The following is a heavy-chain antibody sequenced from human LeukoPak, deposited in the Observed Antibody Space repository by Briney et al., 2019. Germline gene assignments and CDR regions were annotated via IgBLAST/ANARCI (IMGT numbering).Heavy chain of an antibody. CDR2: IYYSGST. V-gene: IGHV4-59*08. Sequence: SETLSLTCTVSGGSISSYYWSWIRQPPGKGLEGSGYIYYSGSTNYNPSLKSRVTISVDTSKNQFSLKQSSVTAADTAVYYCARGTRWSRFDYWGQGTLVTVSS. D-gene: IGHD4-23*01. J-gene: IGHJ4*02. CDR1: GGSISSYY. CDR3: ARGTRWSRFDY.